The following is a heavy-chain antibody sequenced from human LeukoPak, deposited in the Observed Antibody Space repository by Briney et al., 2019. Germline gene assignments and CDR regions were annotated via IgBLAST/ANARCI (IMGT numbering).Heavy chain of an antibody. CDR3: ARDRGGWIQLWLGFDY. CDR2: ISSSSSYI. D-gene: IGHD5-18*01. Sequence: AGGSLRLSCAASGFTFSSYSMNWVRQAPGKGLEWVSSISSSSSYIYYADSVKGRFTISRDNAKNSLYLQMNSLRAEDTAVYYCARDRGGWIQLWLGFDYWGQGTLVTVSS. V-gene: IGHV3-21*01. CDR1: GFTFSSYS. J-gene: IGHJ4*02.